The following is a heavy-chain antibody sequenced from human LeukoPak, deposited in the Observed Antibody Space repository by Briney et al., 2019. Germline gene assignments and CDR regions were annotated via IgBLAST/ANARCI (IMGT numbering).Heavy chain of an antibody. J-gene: IGHJ4*02. CDR1: GGSFSGYY. CDR3: ARRISTRRGETCSSTSCYFDY. Sequence: SETLSLTCAVYGGSFSGYYWSWIRQPPGKGLEWIGSIFHSGITYYNPSLKSRITISVDTSKNQFSLRLSSVTAADTAVYYCARRISTRRGETCSSTSCYFDYWGQGTLVTVSS. V-gene: IGHV4-34*12. D-gene: IGHD2-2*01. CDR2: IFHSGIT.